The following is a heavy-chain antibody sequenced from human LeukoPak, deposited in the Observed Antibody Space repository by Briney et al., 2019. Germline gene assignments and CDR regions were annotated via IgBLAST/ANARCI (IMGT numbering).Heavy chain of an antibody. CDR3: ARGGNHGDYWYFDL. Sequence: PGGPLRLSCSASEFTFSNFWMSWVRQAPGKGPEWVANIKQDGCEKYYVDSVKGRFTISRDNAETLLHLQMNSLRAEDTAVYYCARGGNHGDYWYFDLWGRGTLVTVSS. J-gene: IGHJ2*01. V-gene: IGHV3-7*01. CDR2: IKQDGCEK. D-gene: IGHD4-17*01. CDR1: EFTFSNFW.